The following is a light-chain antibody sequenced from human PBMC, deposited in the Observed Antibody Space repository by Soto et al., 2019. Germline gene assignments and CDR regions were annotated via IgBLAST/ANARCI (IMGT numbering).Light chain of an antibody. CDR2: DAS. J-gene: IGKJ5*01. CDR3: QQYNSYSIT. Sequence: DIQMTQSPSTVSGSVGDRVTITCRASQSISSWLAWYQQKPGKAPKLLIYDASSVESGVPSRFSGSGSGTEFTLTISSLQPDDFATYCCQQYNSYSITFGQGTRLEIK. CDR1: QSISSW. V-gene: IGKV1-5*01.